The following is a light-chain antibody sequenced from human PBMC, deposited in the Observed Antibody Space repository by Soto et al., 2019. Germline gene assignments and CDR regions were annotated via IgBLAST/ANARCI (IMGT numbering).Light chain of an antibody. CDR3: QQYTDWPRT. V-gene: IGKV3-15*01. CDR1: LSVSGN. CDR2: GAS. J-gene: IGKJ1*01. Sequence: EIVMTQSPVTLSVSPGERATLTCWASLSVSGNLAWYQQKPGQAPRLLIYGASTRATGIPARFSGSGSGTEFALTISSLQSEDFAVYYCQQYTDWPRTFGQGTKVDFK.